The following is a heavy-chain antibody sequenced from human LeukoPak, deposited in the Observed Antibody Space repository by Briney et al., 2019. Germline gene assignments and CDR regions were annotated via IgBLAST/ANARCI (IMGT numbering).Heavy chain of an antibody. CDR3: AGSRHYDSSGYSDY. CDR1: GGSFSGYY. J-gene: IGHJ4*02. Sequence: PSETLSLTCAVYGGSFSGYYWSWIRQPPGKGLEWIGEINHSGSTNYNPSLKSRVTISVDTSKNQFSLKLSSVTAADTAVYYCAGSRHYDSSGYSDYWGQGTLVTVSS. V-gene: IGHV4-34*01. CDR2: INHSGST. D-gene: IGHD3-22*01.